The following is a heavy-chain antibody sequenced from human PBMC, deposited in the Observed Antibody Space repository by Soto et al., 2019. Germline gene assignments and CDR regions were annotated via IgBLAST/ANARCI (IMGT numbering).Heavy chain of an antibody. CDR1: GGSFSGYY. CDR2: IYYSGST. Sequence: PSETLSLTCAVYGGSFSGYYWSWIRQPPGKGLEWIGYIYYSGSTNYNPSLKSRLTISVDPSKNQFSLKLSSVTAADTAVYYCAIGAYCSSTTCHNLDYWGQGNLVTVSS. J-gene: IGHJ4*02. CDR3: AIGAYCSSTTCHNLDY. V-gene: IGHV4-59*01. D-gene: IGHD2-2*01.